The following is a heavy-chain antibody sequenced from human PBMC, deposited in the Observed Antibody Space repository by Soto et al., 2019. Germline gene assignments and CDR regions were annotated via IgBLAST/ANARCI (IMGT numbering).Heavy chain of an antibody. J-gene: IGHJ4*02. CDR1: GGSISSSSYY. CDR3: ARVEPTLGYYFDY. CDR2: IYYSGST. Sequence: SETLSLTCTVSGGSISSSSYYWGWIRQPPGKGLEWIGSIYYSGSTYYNPSLKSRVTISVDTSKNQFSLKLSSVTAADTAVYYCARVEPTLGYYFDYWGQGTLDTVSS. V-gene: IGHV4-39*07. D-gene: IGHD1-26*01.